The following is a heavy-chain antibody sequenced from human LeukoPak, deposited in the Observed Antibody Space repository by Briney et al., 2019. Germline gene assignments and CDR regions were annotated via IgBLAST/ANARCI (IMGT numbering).Heavy chain of an antibody. J-gene: IGHJ4*02. CDR1: GYSFTTYW. Sequence: GESLKISCKGSGYSFTTYWIGWMRQMPGKGLEWMGIIYPGDSDTRYSPSLQGQVTISADKSISTAYLQWSSLKASDTAMYYCARRTTVTPKMFEYWGQGTLVTVSS. D-gene: IGHD4-17*01. CDR2: IYPGDSDT. V-gene: IGHV5-51*01. CDR3: ARRTTVTPKMFEY.